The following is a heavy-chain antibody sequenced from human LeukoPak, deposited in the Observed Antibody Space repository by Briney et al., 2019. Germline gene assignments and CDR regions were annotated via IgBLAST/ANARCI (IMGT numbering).Heavy chain of an antibody. CDR2: ISGSGSST. J-gene: IGHJ4*02. D-gene: IGHD1-26*01. Sequence: GGSLRLSCAASGFTLSTHAMNWVRQAPGKGLECVSTISGSGSSTYYADSVKGRFIISRDSSKNTLYLQMNSLRAEDTAVYYCAKGREVYSGSYTPFDYWGQGTLVTVSS. CDR3: AKGREVYSGSYTPFDY. V-gene: IGHV3-23*01. CDR1: GFTLSTHA.